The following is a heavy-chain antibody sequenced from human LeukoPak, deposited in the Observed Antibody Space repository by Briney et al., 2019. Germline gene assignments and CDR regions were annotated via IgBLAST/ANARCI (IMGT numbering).Heavy chain of an antibody. Sequence: SETLSLTCTVSSVSINSYYWGWVRQPAGRGLEWIGRIYTTGKTDYNPSLKSRLTISVDTSKRQFSLNLRSVTAADTAIYYCARHGYTASHYFLDCWSQGPLVTVSA. V-gene: IGHV4-4*07. D-gene: IGHD3-16*01. CDR1: SVSINSYY. CDR3: ARHGYTASHYFLDC. J-gene: IGHJ4*02. CDR2: IYTTGKT.